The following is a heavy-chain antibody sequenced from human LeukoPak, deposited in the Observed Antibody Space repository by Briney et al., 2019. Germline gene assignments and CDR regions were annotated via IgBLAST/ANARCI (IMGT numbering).Heavy chain of an antibody. J-gene: IGHJ4*02. V-gene: IGHV1-2*02. CDR1: GYTFTGYY. CDR3: ARDKALDSRGGTFDY. D-gene: IGHD1-26*01. Sequence: ASVKVSCKASGYTFTGYYMHWVRQAPGQGLEWMGWINPNSGGTNYAQKFQGRVTMTRDTSISTAYMELSRLRSDDTAVYYCARDKALDSRGGTFDYWGQGTLVTVSS. CDR2: INPNSGGT.